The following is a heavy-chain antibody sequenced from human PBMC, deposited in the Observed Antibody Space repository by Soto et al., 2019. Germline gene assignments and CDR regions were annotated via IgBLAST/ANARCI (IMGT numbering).Heavy chain of an antibody. J-gene: IGHJ5*01. Sequence: ASVEVSCKASGYTSADFGISCVRQAPAQVLEWMGWVSGNNGASNPAPKVQGRITMTLDTSTGVSYMALRSLRSDDTAIYYCVRDQKYFRVNGNWFDSWGQGTLVTVSS. CDR3: VRDQKYFRVNGNWFDS. D-gene: IGHD2-2*01. V-gene: IGHV1-18*04. CDR2: VSGNNGAS. CDR1: GYTSADFG.